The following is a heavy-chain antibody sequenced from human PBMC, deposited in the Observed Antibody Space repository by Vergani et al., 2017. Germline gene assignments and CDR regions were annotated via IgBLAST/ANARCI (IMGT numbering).Heavy chain of an antibody. J-gene: IGHJ5*02. Sequence: VQLVESGGGLVKPGASLRLSCAASGFTFSDFSMSWVRQAAGKGLAWVAVISNDGGNKYYADSVKGRLTIYKDNTVDMLSLQMNSLRPDDTAVYYCVRGGRGDHGDFWSRLGPWGQGTRVIVSS. V-gene: IGHV3-30*03. CDR2: ISNDGGNK. CDR1: GFTFSDFS. CDR3: VRGGRGDHGDFWSRLGP. D-gene: IGHD3-3*01.